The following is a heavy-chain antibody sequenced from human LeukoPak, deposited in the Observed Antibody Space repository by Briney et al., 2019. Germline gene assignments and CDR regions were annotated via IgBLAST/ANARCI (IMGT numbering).Heavy chain of an antibody. CDR2: ITSSSDTI. J-gene: IGHJ4*02. Sequence: GGSLRLSCAASGFTFSSYSMNWVRQAPGKGLEWVSYITSSSDTIYYADSVKGRFTISRDNAKNSLFLQMNSLRAEDTAVYYCTREPHGGGKSGLDYWGQGTLVTVSS. CDR1: GFTFSSYS. D-gene: IGHD4-23*01. V-gene: IGHV3-48*01. CDR3: TREPHGGGKSGLDY.